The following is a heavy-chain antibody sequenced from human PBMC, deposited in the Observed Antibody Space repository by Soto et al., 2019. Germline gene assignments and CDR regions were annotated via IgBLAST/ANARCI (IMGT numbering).Heavy chain of an antibody. CDR2: IYWDDDK. J-gene: IGHJ6*01. CDR3: GPLRQHLGNGMDV. D-gene: IGHD6-13*01. CDR1: GFSHSTSGEG. V-gene: IGHV2-5*02. Sequence: SGAEPVNPKQTLTLTCTSPGFSHSTSGEGVGWIRQPPGKALEWLALIYWDDDKRYSPSLKSRLTITKDTSKNQVVLTMTNMDPVDTATYYCGPLRQHLGNGMDVLGQGTTVTGSS.